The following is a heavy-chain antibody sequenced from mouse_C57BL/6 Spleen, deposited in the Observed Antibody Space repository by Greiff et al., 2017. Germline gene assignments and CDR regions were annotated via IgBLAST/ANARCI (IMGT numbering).Heavy chain of an antibody. CDR2: IHPNSGST. CDR1: GYTFTSYW. J-gene: IGHJ2*01. V-gene: IGHV1-64*01. D-gene: IGHD1-1*01. Sequence: QVQLQQPGAELVKPGASVKLSCKASGYTFTSYWMHWVKQRPGQGLEWLGMIHPNSGSTNYNEKFKSKATLTVDKSSSTAYMQLSSLTSEDSAVYYCARGTTVVPFDYWGQGTTLTVSS. CDR3: ARGTTVVPFDY.